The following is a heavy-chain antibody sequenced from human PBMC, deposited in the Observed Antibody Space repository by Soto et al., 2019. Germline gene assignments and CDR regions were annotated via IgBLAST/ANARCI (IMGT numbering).Heavy chain of an antibody. D-gene: IGHD4-17*01. CDR1: TGSMRTYY. Sequence: SETLSLTCSASTGSMRTYYWTWIRQSPGKGLEWIGQISHTGRTKYNPSLESRVTISVDTSRKQFSLKLTSVTAADTALYYCARDDTTGLFDFWGQGTLVTVS. J-gene: IGHJ4*02. CDR2: ISHTGRT. CDR3: ARDDTTGLFDF. V-gene: IGHV4-59*01.